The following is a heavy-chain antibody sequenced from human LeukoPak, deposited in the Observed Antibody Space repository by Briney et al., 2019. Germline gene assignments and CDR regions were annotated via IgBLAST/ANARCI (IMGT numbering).Heavy chain of an antibody. Sequence: ASVKVSCKASGYTFTSYDINWVRQATGQGLEWMGWMNPNSGNTGYAQKFQGRVTMTRNTSISTAYMELSSLRSEDTAVYYCARGGRYYDIWGFDPWGQGTLVTVSS. J-gene: IGHJ5*02. V-gene: IGHV1-8*01. D-gene: IGHD3-9*01. CDR3: ARGGRYYDIWGFDP. CDR1: GYTFTSYD. CDR2: MNPNSGNT.